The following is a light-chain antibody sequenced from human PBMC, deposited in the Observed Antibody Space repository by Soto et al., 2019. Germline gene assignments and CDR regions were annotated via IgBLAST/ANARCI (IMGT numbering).Light chain of an antibody. J-gene: IGLJ2*01. V-gene: IGLV4-60*02. CDR3: ETWDSNTVV. Sequence: QSVLTQSSSASASLRSSVKLTCTLSSGHSSYIIAWHQQQPGKAPRYLMKLEGSGSYNKGSGVPDRFSGSSSGADRYLTISNLQFADEADYYCETWDSNTVVFGGGTKLTVL. CDR2: LEGSGSY. CDR1: SGHSSYI.